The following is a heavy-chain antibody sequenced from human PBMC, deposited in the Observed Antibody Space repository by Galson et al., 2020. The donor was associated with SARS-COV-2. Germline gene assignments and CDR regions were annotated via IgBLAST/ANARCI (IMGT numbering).Heavy chain of an antibody. D-gene: IGHD7-27*01. CDR1: GFSFTTYT. V-gene: IGHV3-64D*08. J-gene: IGHJ3*01. Sequence: GGSLRLSCSASGFSFTTYTLHWVRQAPGKGLEYVSGITNDGSSTFYADSVKGRFTISRDNFKNTLYLQMSSLTSDDTAVYYCGFSWGGGALDVWGQGTMVTVST. CDR3: GFSWGGGALDV. CDR2: ITNDGSST.